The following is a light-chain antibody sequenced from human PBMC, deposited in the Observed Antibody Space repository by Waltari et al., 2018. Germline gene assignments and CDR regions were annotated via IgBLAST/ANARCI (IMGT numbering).Light chain of an antibody. CDR3: QQYGSSPWT. CDR1: QSVSSSY. CDR2: GAS. J-gene: IGKJ1*01. Sequence: EIVLTQSPGTLSLSPGERATLSCRASQSVSSSYLAWYPQKPGQAPRVLIHGASNRATGIPDRFSGSGSGTDFTLTISRLEPEDFAVYYCQQYGSSPWTFGQGTKVEIK. V-gene: IGKV3-20*01.